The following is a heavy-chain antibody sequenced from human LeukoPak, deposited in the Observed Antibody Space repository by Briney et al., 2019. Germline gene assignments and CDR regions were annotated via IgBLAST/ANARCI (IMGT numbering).Heavy chain of an antibody. D-gene: IGHD3-16*02. CDR2: ISSSSSYI. J-gene: IGHJ4*02. V-gene: IGHV3-21*01. CDR3: ARVMIKFGGVIVVFDY. CDR1: GFTFSSYS. Sequence: KTGGSLRLSCAASGFTFSSYSMNWVRQAPGKGLEWVSSISSSSSYIYYADSVKGRFTISRDNAKNSLYLQMNSLRAEDTAVYYCARVMIKFGGVIVVFDYWGQGTLVTVSS.